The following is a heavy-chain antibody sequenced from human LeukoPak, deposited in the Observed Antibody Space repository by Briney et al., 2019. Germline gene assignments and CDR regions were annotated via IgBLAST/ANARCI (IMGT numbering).Heavy chain of an antibody. CDR3: ARLYCISTSCYTIDY. CDR2: IYYSGST. D-gene: IGHD2-2*02. J-gene: IGHJ4*02. Sequence: SETPSLTCTVSGYSFDSGYYWGWIRQPPGKGLEWIANIYYSGSTSYNPSLKSRVTVSIDTSKNKFSLKLYSVSAADTALYYCARLYCISTSCYTIDYWGQGTLVTVSS. CDR1: GYSFDSGYY. V-gene: IGHV4-38-2*02.